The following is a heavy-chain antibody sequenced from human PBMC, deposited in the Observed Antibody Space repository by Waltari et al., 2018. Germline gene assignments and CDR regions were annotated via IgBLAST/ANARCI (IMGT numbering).Heavy chain of an antibody. CDR1: GFLFSSYW. CDR3: AREENYDYAMDV. V-gene: IGHV3-74*01. Sequence: EVQLVESGGGSVQPGGSLRLSCAASGFLFSSYWMHWVRQGPGEGLVCVSRIKGDGRSTTYADSVQGRFTTTRDNAKNTLYLEMNSLRTEDTGVYYCAREENYDYAMDVWGQGTTVTVSS. J-gene: IGHJ6*02. CDR2: IKGDGRST.